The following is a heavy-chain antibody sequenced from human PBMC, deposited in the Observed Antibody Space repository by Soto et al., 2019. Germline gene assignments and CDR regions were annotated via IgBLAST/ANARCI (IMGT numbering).Heavy chain of an antibody. CDR2: IFYSGSA. V-gene: IGHV4-59*01. J-gene: IGHJ4*02. Sequence: SETLSLTCTVSGGSIGTYYWSWIRQPPGKGLEWIGYIFYSGSANYNPSLKSRVTISIDTSKNQFSLSLTSINTADTAVYYCARSSNWFLSPFDYWGPGTLVTVS. CDR3: ARSSNWFLSPFDY. D-gene: IGHD6-13*01. CDR1: GGSIGTYY.